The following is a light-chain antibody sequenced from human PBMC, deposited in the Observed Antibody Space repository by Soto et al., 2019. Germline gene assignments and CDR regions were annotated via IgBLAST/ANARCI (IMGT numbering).Light chain of an antibody. CDR3: TSYAGGNNV. Sequence: QSALTQPPSASGSPGQSVTISCTGTSSDVGGYNYVSWYQQHPGKVPKLMVYEVNKRPSGVPDRFSGSKSGNTASLTVSGLQDEDAADYYCTSYAGGNNVFGTGTKVTVL. CDR2: EVN. CDR1: SSDVGGYNY. J-gene: IGLJ1*01. V-gene: IGLV2-8*01.